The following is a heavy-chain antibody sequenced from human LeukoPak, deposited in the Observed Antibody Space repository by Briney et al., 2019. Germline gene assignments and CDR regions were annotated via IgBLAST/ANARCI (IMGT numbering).Heavy chain of an antibody. D-gene: IGHD3-3*01. CDR2: ISAYNGNT. CDR3: ARGSALEWLHQFDY. V-gene: IGHV1-18*01. Sequence: ASVKVSCKASGYTFTSYGISWVRQAPGQGLEWMGWISAYNGNTDYAQKLQGRVTMTTDTSTSTAYMELRSLRSDDTAVYYCARGSALEWLHQFDYWGQGTLVTVSS. J-gene: IGHJ4*02. CDR1: GYTFTSYG.